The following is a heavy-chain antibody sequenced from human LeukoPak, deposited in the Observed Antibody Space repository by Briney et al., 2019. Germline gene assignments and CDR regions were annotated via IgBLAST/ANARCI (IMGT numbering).Heavy chain of an antibody. Sequence: PGGSLRLSCAASGFTFSSYAMHWVRQAPGKGLEWVAVISYDGSNKYYADSVKGRFTISRDNSKNTLYLQMNSLRAEDTAVYYCAKGPNDILTGPQLYSAFDIWGQGTMVTVSS. V-gene: IGHV3-30-3*01. J-gene: IGHJ3*02. CDR2: ISYDGSNK. CDR3: AKGPNDILTGPQLYSAFDI. CDR1: GFTFSSYA. D-gene: IGHD3-9*01.